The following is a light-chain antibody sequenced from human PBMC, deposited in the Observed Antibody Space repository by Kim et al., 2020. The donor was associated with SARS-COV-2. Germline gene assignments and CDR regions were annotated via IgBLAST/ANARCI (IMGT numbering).Light chain of an antibody. J-gene: IGLJ3*02. Sequence: SSELTQDPAMSVALGQTVRITCQGDSLRIYFASWYQQKPGQAPILVIYGRNNRPSGIPDRFSGSSSGNTASLTITGAQAEDEADYYCNSRDINGNHGVFG. CDR2: GRN. V-gene: IGLV3-19*01. CDR1: SLRIYF. CDR3: NSRDINGNHGV.